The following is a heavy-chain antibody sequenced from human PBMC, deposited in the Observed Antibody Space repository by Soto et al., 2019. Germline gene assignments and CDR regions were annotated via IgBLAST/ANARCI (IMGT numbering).Heavy chain of an antibody. CDR2: IYHSGST. CDR1: GGSISSGGYS. V-gene: IGHV4-30-2*01. J-gene: IGHJ4*02. D-gene: IGHD6-19*01. Sequence: SETLSLTCAVSGGSISSGGYSWSWIRQPPGKGLEWIGYIYHSGSTYYNPSLKSRVTISVDTSKNQFSLKLSSVTAADTAVYYCARAIAVAGIYYFDYWGQGTLVTVSS. CDR3: ARAIAVAGIYYFDY.